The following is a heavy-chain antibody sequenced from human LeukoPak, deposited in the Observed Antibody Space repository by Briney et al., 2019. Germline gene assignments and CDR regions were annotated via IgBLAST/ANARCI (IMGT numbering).Heavy chain of an antibody. Sequence: GGSLKLSCAASGFTFSSYAMHWVRQAPGKGLEWVAVISYDGSNKYYADSVKGRFTISRDNSKNTLYLQMNSLRAEDTAVYYCARDVVGSSNNGMDVWGQGTTVTVSS. CDR2: ISYDGSNK. D-gene: IGHD6-13*01. V-gene: IGHV3-30-3*01. J-gene: IGHJ6*02. CDR1: GFTFSSYA. CDR3: ARDVVGSSNNGMDV.